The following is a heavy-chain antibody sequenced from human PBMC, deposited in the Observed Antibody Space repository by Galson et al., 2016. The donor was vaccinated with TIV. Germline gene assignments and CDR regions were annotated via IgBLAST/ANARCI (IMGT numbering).Heavy chain of an antibody. CDR1: GFTFGHYA. CDR2: LTSKTYGATT. D-gene: IGHD1-1*01. Sequence: SLRLSCAASGFTFGHYAVNWFRQAPGKGLEWVGFLTSKTYGATTEYAASVKGRFTISRDDSRNIAYLQMNSLKTEDTAVYYCTRTAMGSTRNAFDIWGQGTVVTVSS. J-gene: IGHJ3*02. V-gene: IGHV3-49*03. CDR3: TRTAMGSTRNAFDI.